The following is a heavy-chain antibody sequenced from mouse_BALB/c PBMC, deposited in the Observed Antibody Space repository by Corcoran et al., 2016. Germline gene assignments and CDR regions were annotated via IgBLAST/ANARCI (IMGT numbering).Heavy chain of an antibody. D-gene: IGHD2-1*01. Sequence: QVTLKESGPGILQPSQTLRLTCSFSGFSLSTSGMGVSWIRQPSGKGLEWLAHIYWDDDKRYHPSLKSRLTISKDTSRNQVFLKITSVDTADTATYYCARRAGDYGIYYYAMDYWGQGTSVTVSS. CDR2: IYWDDDK. CDR3: ARRAGDYGIYYYAMDY. CDR1: GFSLSTSGMG. J-gene: IGHJ4*01. V-gene: IGHV8-12*01.